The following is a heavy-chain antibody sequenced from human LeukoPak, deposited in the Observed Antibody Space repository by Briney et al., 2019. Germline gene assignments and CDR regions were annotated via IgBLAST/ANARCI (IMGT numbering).Heavy chain of an antibody. CDR2: IKQDGSEK. J-gene: IGHJ4*02. CDR1: GFTFSSYW. Sequence: GGSLRLSCAASGFTFSSYWMSWVRQAPGKGLEWVANIKQDGSEKYYVDSVKGRFTISRDNAKNSLYLQMNSLRAENTAVYYCARDFTYYDILTGYYPPASYFDYWGQGTLVTVSS. CDR3: ARDFTYYDILTGYYPPASYFDY. V-gene: IGHV3-7*01. D-gene: IGHD3-9*01.